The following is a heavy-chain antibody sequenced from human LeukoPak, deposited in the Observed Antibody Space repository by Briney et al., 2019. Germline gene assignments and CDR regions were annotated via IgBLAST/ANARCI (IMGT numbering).Heavy chain of an antibody. D-gene: IGHD3-22*01. J-gene: IGHJ4*02. CDR2: IWYDGSNE. Sequence: GRSLRLSCAASGFTFSSFGVHWVRQAPGKGLEWVALIWYDGSNEYYADSVKGRFTISRDNSKNTLYLQMNSLRAEDTAMYYCAGPNDSTGYYYFDHWGQGTLVTVSS. V-gene: IGHV3-33*01. CDR1: GFTFSSFG. CDR3: AGPNDSTGYYYFDH.